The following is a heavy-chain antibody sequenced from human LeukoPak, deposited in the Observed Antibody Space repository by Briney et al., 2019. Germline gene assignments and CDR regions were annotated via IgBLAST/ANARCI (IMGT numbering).Heavy chain of an antibody. D-gene: IGHD6-19*01. J-gene: IGHJ6*02. Sequence: PGRSLRLSCAASGFTFSTYGIHWVRQAPGEGLEWVSAISGSGGSTYYADSVKGRFTISRDNSKNTLYLQMNSLRAEDTAVYYCAKDTRLGSSGCPAMDVWGQGTTVTVSS. CDR3: AKDTRLGSSGCPAMDV. V-gene: IGHV3-23*01. CDR2: ISGSGGST. CDR1: GFTFSTYG.